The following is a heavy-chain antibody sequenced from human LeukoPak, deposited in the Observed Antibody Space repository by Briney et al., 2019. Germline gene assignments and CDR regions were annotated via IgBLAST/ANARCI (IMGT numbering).Heavy chain of an antibody. CDR3: AREGLTGYRYNWIDP. J-gene: IGHJ5*02. CDR1: GFTFSSYW. Sequence: GGSVSLSCAASGFTFSSYWMTWVRQAPGKGLEWVANIKEDGSRIYYVDSVRGRFTISRDNAKNSLYLQMNSLRDEDTAVYYCAREGLTGYRYNWIDPWGQGTLVAVSS. D-gene: IGHD3-9*01. CDR2: IKEDGSRI. V-gene: IGHV3-7*01.